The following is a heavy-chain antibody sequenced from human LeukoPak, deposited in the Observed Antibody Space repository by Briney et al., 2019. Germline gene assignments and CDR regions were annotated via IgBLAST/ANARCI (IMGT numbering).Heavy chain of an antibody. D-gene: IGHD2-21*02. CDR3: ARGSYCGGDCYRLPTIDAFDI. J-gene: IGHJ3*02. CDR1: GFTFSDYY. V-gene: IGHV3-30-3*01. Sequence: PGGSLRLSCAASGFTFSDYYMSWIRQAPGKGLEWVAVISYDGSNKYYADSVKGRFTISRDNSKNTLYLQMNSLRAEDTAVYYCARGSYCGGDCYRLPTIDAFDIWGQGTMVTVSS. CDR2: ISYDGSNK.